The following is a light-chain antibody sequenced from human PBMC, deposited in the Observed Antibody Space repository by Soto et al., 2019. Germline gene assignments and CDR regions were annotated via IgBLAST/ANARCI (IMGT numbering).Light chain of an antibody. CDR2: EVT. CDR1: SSDIGGYDH. Sequence: QSALTQPPSASGSPGQSVTISCTGTSSDIGGYDHVSWYRQDPGKAPKVMIYEVTKRPSGVPDRFSGSKAGNTASLTVFGLQAEDEANYHCTSYTSNTALVFGTGTKLTVL. J-gene: IGLJ1*01. CDR3: TSYTSNTALV. V-gene: IGLV2-8*01.